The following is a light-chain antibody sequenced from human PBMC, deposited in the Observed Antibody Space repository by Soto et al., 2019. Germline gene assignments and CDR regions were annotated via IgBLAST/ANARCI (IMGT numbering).Light chain of an antibody. CDR1: SSDVGTYNY. CDR2: DVS. V-gene: IGLV2-8*01. Sequence: QSALTQPPSASGSPGQSVTISCTGTSSDVGTYNYVSWYQQHPGKAPKLIIYDVSRRPSGVPDRFSGSKSGTTASLTVSGLRAEDEADYFFSSFGGSDKVFGGGTKVTV. J-gene: IGLJ2*01. CDR3: SSFGGSDKV.